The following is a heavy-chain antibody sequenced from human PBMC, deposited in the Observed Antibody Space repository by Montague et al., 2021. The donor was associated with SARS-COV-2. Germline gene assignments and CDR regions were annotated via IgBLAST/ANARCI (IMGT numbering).Heavy chain of an antibody. CDR1: GGSISSSNW. CDR2: IYHSGST. Sequence: SETLSLTCAVSGGSISSSNWWSWVRQPPGKGLEWIGEIYHSGSTNYNPSLKSRVTTSVDKSKNQFSLKLSSVTAADTAVYYCARGGSSSFPFDYWGQGTLVTVSS. V-gene: IGHV4-4*02. J-gene: IGHJ4*02. D-gene: IGHD6-13*01. CDR3: ARGGSSSFPFDY.